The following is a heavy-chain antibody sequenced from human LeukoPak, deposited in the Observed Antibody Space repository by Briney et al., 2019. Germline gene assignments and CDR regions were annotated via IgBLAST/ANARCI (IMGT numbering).Heavy chain of an antibody. J-gene: IGHJ4*02. CDR2: ISGSGGST. D-gene: IGHD3-10*01. Sequence: GGSLRLSCAASGFTFSSYAMSWVSQAPGKGLEWVPAISGSGGSTYYADSVTGRFTISRDNSKHTLYLQINSLRAEDTAVYYCAKARPRGVIIVNFDYWGQGTLVTVSS. CDR3: AKARPRGVIIVNFDY. CDR1: GFTFSSYA. V-gene: IGHV3-23*01.